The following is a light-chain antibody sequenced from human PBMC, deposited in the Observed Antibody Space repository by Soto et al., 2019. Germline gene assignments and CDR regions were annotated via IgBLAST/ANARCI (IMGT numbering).Light chain of an antibody. V-gene: IGKV1-39*01. Sequence: DIQMTQSPSSLSASVGDRVTITCRASQSISTYLNWYQQKPGKAPKLLIYAASSLQSGVSSRFSGSGSGTDFTLTISSLQPEDFATYYCLQDYNFPWTFGQGTKVDIK. CDR3: LQDYNFPWT. CDR1: QSISTY. CDR2: AAS. J-gene: IGKJ1*01.